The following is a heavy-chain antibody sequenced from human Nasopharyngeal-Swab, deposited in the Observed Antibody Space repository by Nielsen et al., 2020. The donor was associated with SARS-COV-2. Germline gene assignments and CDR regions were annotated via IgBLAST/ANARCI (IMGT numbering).Heavy chain of an antibody. J-gene: IGHJ4*02. V-gene: IGHV3-23*01. CDR2: ISGSGGST. CDR3: AKDLGGPHFF. Sequence: GGSLRLSCVASGYSFRTYGMTWVRQAPGKGLEWDSFISGSDDISGSGGSTYYADAVKGRFTISRDNSKNTLSLQMNSLRAEDTAVYYCAKDLGGPHFFWGQGTLVTVSS. CDR1: GYSFRTYG. D-gene: IGHD2/OR15-2a*01.